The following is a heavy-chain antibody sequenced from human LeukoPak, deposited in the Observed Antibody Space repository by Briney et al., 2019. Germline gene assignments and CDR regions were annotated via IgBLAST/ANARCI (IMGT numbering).Heavy chain of an antibody. CDR1: GGSISSYY. Sequence: SETLSLTCTVSGGSISSYYWSWIRQPPGKGLEWIGYIYYSGSTNYNPSLKSRVTISVDTSKNQFSLKLSSVTAADTAVYYCARDWVFTYYDILTGHYNWFDPWGQGTLVTVSS. CDR2: IYYSGST. CDR3: ARDWVFTYYDILTGHYNWFDP. J-gene: IGHJ5*02. V-gene: IGHV4-59*01. D-gene: IGHD3-9*01.